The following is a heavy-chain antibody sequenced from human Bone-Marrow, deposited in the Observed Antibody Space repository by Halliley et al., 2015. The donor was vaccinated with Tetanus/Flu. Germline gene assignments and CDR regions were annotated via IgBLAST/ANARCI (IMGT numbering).Heavy chain of an antibody. Sequence: SLRLSCAASGFTFSTYAVSWVRQAPGKGLEWVSGFSGSGENKFYADSVKGRFTVSRDNFKSTLYLQMDGLRPEDTAVYYCVKGGKWELYVPCDYWGQGALVTVSS. CDR3: VKGGKWELYVPCDY. V-gene: IGHV3-23*01. J-gene: IGHJ4*02. D-gene: IGHD1-26*01. CDR1: GFTFSTYA. CDR2: FSGSGENK.